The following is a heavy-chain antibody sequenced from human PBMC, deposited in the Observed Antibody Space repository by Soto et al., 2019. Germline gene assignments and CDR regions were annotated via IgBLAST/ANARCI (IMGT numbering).Heavy chain of an antibody. J-gene: IGHJ3*02. V-gene: IGHV1-3*01. CDR2: INAGNGNT. CDR3: ARAATRYCIGGSCYSGAFRAFDI. Sequence: QVQLVQSGAEVKKPGASVKVSCKASGYTFTSYAMHWVRQAPGQRLEWMGWINAGNGNTKYSQKFQGRVTITRDTSPSTAYMELSSLRSDDTAVYYCARAATRYCIGGSCYSGAFRAFDIWGQGTMVTVSS. CDR1: GYTFTSYA. D-gene: IGHD2-15*01.